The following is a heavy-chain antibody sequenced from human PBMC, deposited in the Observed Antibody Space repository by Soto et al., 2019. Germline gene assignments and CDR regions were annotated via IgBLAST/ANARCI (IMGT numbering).Heavy chain of an antibody. CDR1: GGSITRRSSC. D-gene: IGHD3-10*01. CDR3: ATKRGLAVGGSFDY. Sequence: SETLSLTCIVSGGSITRRSSCWAWIRQHPGKGLEWVGTFYDGNTYHNPSLRSRITIAVDTSKNQFSLKLNSVAAADTAFYYGATKRGLAVGGSFDYWGQGMLVTVSS. V-gene: IGHV4-39*01. CDR2: FYDGNT. J-gene: IGHJ4*02.